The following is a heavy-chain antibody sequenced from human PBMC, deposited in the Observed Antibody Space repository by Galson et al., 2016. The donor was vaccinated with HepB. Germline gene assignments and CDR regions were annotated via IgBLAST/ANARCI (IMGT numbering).Heavy chain of an antibody. CDR1: GYPFSGYY. D-gene: IGHD2-8*01. J-gene: IGHJ6*02. V-gene: IGHV1-2*02. CDR3: TRPEVTGGYYRGLDV. CDR2: INPNSGGT. Sequence: SVKVSCKASGYPFSGYYMHWVRQAPGQGPEWMGWINPNSGGTSYSQKFQGRVTMTRDTSISTAYMELSRLRSDDTAVIYCTRPEVTGGYYRGLDVWGQGTTVTVPS.